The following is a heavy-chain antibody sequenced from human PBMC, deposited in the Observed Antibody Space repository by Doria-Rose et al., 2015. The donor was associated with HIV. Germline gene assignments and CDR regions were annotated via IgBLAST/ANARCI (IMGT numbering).Heavy chain of an antibody. CDR3: ARGRRADIVVVPTAYYYYGMDV. CDR2: ISYDGMNK. Sequence: ASGFTFTTYFMHWVRQAPGKGLEWVAVISYDGMNKYYADSVKGRFAISRDNSKNTLYLQMDSLKSEDTAVYYCARGRRADIVVVPTAYYYYGMDVWGQGTTVTVSS. CDR1: GFTFTTYF. V-gene: IGHV3-30*09. J-gene: IGHJ6*02. D-gene: IGHD2-2*01.